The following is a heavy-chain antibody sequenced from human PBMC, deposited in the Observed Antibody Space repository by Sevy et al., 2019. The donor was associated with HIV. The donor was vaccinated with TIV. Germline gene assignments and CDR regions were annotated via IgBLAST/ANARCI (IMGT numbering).Heavy chain of an antibody. CDR1: GGSISSSSYY. Sequence: SETLSLTCTVSGGSISSSSYYWGWIRQPPGKGLEWIGSIYYSGSTYYNPSLKSRVTISVDPSKDQVSLKLSSVTAADTAVYYCAVITIFGVVTDNWFDPWGQGTRVTVSS. J-gene: IGHJ5*02. D-gene: IGHD3-3*01. CDR2: IYYSGST. V-gene: IGHV4-39*01. CDR3: AVITIFGVVTDNWFDP.